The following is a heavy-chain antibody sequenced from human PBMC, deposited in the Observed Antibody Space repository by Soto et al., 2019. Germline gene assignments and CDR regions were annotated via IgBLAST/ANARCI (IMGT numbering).Heavy chain of an antibody. CDR2: TYYRSKWYN. Sequence: SQTLSLTCAISGDSVSSNSAAWNWIRQSPSRGLEWLGRTYYRSKWYNDYAVSVKSRITINPDTSKNQLSLQLNSVTPEDTAVYYCARLNRGITGTTTYYYGMDVWGQGTTVTVS. V-gene: IGHV6-1*01. J-gene: IGHJ6*02. CDR1: GDSVSSNSAA. CDR3: ARLNRGITGTTTYYYGMDV. D-gene: IGHD1-20*01.